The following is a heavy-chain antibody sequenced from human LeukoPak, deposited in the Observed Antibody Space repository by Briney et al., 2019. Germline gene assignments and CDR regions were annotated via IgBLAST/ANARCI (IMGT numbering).Heavy chain of an antibody. CDR3: AGDIAAAGSVV. Sequence: TGGSLRLSCAASGFTFSSYWMHWVRQAPGKGLGWVSRINSDGSSTSYADSVKGRFTISRDNAKNTLYLQMNSLRAEDTAVYYCAGDIAAAGSVVWGQGTLVTVSS. CDR2: INSDGSST. V-gene: IGHV3-74*01. J-gene: IGHJ4*02. D-gene: IGHD6-13*01. CDR1: GFTFSSYW.